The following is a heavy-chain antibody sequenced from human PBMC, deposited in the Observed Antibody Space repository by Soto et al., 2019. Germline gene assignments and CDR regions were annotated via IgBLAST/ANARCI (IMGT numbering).Heavy chain of an antibody. J-gene: IGHJ6*02. CDR1: GGTFSSYA. Sequence: SVKVSCKASGGTFSSYAISWVRQAPGQGLEWMGGIIPIFGTANYAQKFQGRVTITADESTSTAYMELSSLRSEDTAVYFCARDRVKRGNSFYYGMDVWGQGTTVTVSS. CDR2: IIPIFGTA. D-gene: IGHD6-6*01. V-gene: IGHV1-69*13. CDR3: ARDRVKRGNSFYYGMDV.